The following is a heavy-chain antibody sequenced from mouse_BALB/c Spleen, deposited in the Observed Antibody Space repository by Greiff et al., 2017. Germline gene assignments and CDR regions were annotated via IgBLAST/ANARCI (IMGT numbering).Heavy chain of an antibody. CDR2: IWSGGST. D-gene: IGHD2-4*01. Sequence: QVQLKESGPGLVQPSQSLSITCTVSGFSLTSYGVHWVRQSPGKGLEWLGVIWSGGSTDYNAAFISRLSISKDNSKSQVFFKMNSLQADDTAIYYCARRGGDYEGNAMDYWGQGTSVTVSS. CDR1: GFSLTSYG. J-gene: IGHJ4*01. CDR3: ARRGGDYEGNAMDY. V-gene: IGHV2-4-1*01.